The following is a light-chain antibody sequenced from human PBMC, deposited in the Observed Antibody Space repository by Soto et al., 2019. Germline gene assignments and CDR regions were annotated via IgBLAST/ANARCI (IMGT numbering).Light chain of an antibody. CDR2: SNN. CDR3: SSYTSSSTPYV. V-gene: IGLV1-40*01. Sequence: QSVLTQPPSVSGAPGQRVTISCSGSSSNIGASYDVHWYQILPGTAPKLLIYSNNNRPSGVSNRFSGSKSGNTASLTISGLQAEDEADYYCSSYTSSSTPYVFGTGTKVTVL. CDR1: SSNIGASYD. J-gene: IGLJ1*01.